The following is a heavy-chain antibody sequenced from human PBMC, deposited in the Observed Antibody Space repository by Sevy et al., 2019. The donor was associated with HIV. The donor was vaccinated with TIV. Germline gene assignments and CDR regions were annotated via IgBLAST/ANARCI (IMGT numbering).Heavy chain of an antibody. V-gene: IGHV4-34*01. CDR2: VSQSGSA. CDR3: ARGPLFSPEYCSGGTCPTIDF. D-gene: IGHD2-15*01. Sequence: QSQTLSLTYAVSGVSFSDYYWAWIRQAPGKGLEWIGEVSQSGSANYTPSLRSRVIMSLDTSKNHVSLKLTSVTAADTAMYYCARGPLFSPEYCSGGTCPTIDFWSQGTLVTVSS. CDR1: GVSFSDYY. J-gene: IGHJ4*01.